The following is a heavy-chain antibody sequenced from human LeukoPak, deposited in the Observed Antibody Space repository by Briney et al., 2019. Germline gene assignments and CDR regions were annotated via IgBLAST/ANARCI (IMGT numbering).Heavy chain of an antibody. CDR2: TYYRTKWYN. Sequence: SQTLSLTCAISGDSVSSNSAAWNWIRQSPSRGLEWLGRTYYRTKWYNDYAVSVNSRITINPDTSKNQFSLQLNSVTPEDTAVYYCARSFYDSSGVAFESWGQGTLSPSPQ. J-gene: IGHJ4*02. CDR1: GDSVSSNSAA. D-gene: IGHD3-22*01. V-gene: IGHV6-1*01. CDR3: ARSFYDSSGVAFES.